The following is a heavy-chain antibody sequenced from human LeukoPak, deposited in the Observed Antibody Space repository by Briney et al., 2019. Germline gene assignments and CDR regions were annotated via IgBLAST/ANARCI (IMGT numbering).Heavy chain of an antibody. CDR2: INQNAGEK. J-gene: IGHJ4*02. CDR3: ARGNSWSYDY. V-gene: IGHV3-7*01. CDR1: GFTFSGYA. D-gene: IGHD3-10*01. Sequence: GGSLRLSCAASGFTFSGYAMSWVRQAPGKGLEWVAIINQNAGEKAYVDSVKGRFTISRDNAKNSLYLQMNSLGGEDTAIYYCARGNSWSYDYWGQGTLVTVSS.